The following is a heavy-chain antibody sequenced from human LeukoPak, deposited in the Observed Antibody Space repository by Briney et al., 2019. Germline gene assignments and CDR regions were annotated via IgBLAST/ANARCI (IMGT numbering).Heavy chain of an antibody. V-gene: IGHV3-23*01. Sequence: PGGALRLSCAASGYTFIGYTMNWVRQAPGKGVEWISTISHSGSHTHYADSVKGRFIISRDNSKNTLYLQMSSLRAEDTAVYYCGKDDWLNWGQGTLVTVSS. CDR2: ISHSGSHT. D-gene: IGHD2-21*01. CDR1: GYTFIGYT. J-gene: IGHJ4*02. CDR3: GKDDWLN.